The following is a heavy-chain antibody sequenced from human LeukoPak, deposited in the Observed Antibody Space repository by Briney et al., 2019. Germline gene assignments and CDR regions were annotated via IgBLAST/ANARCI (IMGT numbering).Heavy chain of an antibody. D-gene: IGHD6-19*01. CDR3: ARDGGLGVAENYYYYMDV. J-gene: IGHJ6*03. CDR1: GFTFSDYY. V-gene: IGHV3-11*01. CDR2: ISSSGSTI. Sequence: GGSLRLSCAASGFTFSDYYMSWIRQAPGKGLEWVSYISSSGSTIYYADSVKGRFTISRDNAKNSLYLQMNSLRAEDTAVYYCARDGGLGVAENYYYYMDVWGKGTTVTVSS.